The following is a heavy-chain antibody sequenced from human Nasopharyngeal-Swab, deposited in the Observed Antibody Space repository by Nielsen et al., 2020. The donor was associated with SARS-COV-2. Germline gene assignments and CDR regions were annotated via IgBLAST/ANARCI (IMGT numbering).Heavy chain of an antibody. CDR1: GGSISSSSYY. CDR2: IYYSGST. D-gene: IGHD5-18*01. V-gene: IGHV4-39*07. Sequence: SETLSLTCTVSGGSISSSSYYWGWIRQPPGKGLEWIGSIYYSGSTYYNPSLKSRVTISVDTSKNQFSLKLSSVTAADTAVYYCARDQGYSYGFGSAFDIWGQGTMVTVSS. CDR3: ARDQGYSYGFGSAFDI. J-gene: IGHJ3*02.